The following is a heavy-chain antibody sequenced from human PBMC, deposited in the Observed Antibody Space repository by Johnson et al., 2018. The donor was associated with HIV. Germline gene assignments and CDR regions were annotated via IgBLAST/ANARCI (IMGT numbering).Heavy chain of an antibody. CDR2: ISYDGSNK. Sequence: VQLVESGGGVVQPGRSLRLSCAASGFTFSSYAMHWVRQAPGKGLEWVAVISYDGSNKYYADSVKGRFSISRDNSKNTLYLQMNSLRAEDTAVYYCARGITMIPDAFDIWGQGTMVTVSS. V-gene: IGHV3-30*14. CDR3: ARGITMIPDAFDI. D-gene: IGHD3-22*01. CDR1: GFTFSSYA. J-gene: IGHJ3*02.